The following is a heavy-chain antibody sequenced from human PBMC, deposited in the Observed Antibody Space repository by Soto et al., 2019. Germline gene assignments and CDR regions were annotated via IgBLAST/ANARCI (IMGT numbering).Heavy chain of an antibody. D-gene: IGHD6-13*01. CDR3: ACMGAGYSSSWTYYYGMDV. V-gene: IGHV3-48*02. Sequence: RSLRLPRAASGFNCGGYGGHWVRQAPGKGLEWVSYISSSSSTIYYADSVKGRFTISRDNAKNSLYLQMNSLRDEDTAVYYCACMGAGYSSSWTYYYGMDVWAQGTTVTGYS. J-gene: IGHJ6*02. CDR2: ISSSSSTI. CDR1: GFNCGGYG.